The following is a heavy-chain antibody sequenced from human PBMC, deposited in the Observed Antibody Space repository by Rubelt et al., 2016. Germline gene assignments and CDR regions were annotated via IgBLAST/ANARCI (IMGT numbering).Heavy chain of an antibody. D-gene: IGHD3-22*01. Sequence: SGSTYYNPSLKSRVTISVDTSKNQFSLKLSSVTAADTAVYYCARDSRTGTYYYDSSGYSVDWGQGTLVTVSS. V-gene: IGHV4-39*07. J-gene: IGHJ4*02. CDR2: SGST. CDR3: ARDSRTGTYYYDSSGYSVD.